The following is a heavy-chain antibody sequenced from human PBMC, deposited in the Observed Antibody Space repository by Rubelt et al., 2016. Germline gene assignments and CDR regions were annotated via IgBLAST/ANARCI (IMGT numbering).Heavy chain of an antibody. CDR2: IYYSGST. J-gene: IGHJ6*03. V-gene: IGHV4-39*07. Sequence: QLQLQESGPGLVKPSETLSLTCTVSGGSISSSSYYWGWIRQPPGKGLEWIGSIYYSGSTYYNPSLKSRVTTSVATAKNPFSLQLGSVTAAATAVYYCARAVSYYDSSGYGYYYYMDVWGKGTTVTVSS. CDR1: GGSISSSSYY. D-gene: IGHD3-22*01. CDR3: ARAVSYYDSSGYGYYYYMDV.